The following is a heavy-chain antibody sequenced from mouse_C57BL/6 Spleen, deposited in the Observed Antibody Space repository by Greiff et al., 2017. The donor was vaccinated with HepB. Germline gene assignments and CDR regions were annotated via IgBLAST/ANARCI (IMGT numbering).Heavy chain of an antibody. CDR2: INPSTGGT. CDR1: GYSFTGYY. D-gene: IGHD2-5*01. V-gene: IGHV1-43*01. Sequence: VQLKQSGPELVKPGASVKISCKASGYSFTGYYMHWVKQSSEKSLEWIGEINPSTGGTSYNQKFKGKATLTVDKSSSTAYMQLKSLTSEDSAVYYCARAYYSNSAWFAYWGQGTLVTVSA. J-gene: IGHJ3*01. CDR3: ARAYYSNSAWFAY.